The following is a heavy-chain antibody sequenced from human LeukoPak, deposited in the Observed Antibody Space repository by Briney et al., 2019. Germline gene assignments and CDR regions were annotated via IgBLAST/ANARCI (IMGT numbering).Heavy chain of an antibody. V-gene: IGHV4-34*01. Sequence: LETLSLTCGVYGGSFTDYYLTWIRQPPGKGLEWIGEIHPSGSRNYNPSLQSRVTISLDTSNNQFSLRMSSLTAADTGVYYCARGQEQYKCGNDWGQGTLVTVSS. CDR3: ARGQEQYKCGND. D-gene: IGHD1-1*01. CDR1: GGSFTDYY. J-gene: IGHJ1*01. CDR2: IHPSGSR.